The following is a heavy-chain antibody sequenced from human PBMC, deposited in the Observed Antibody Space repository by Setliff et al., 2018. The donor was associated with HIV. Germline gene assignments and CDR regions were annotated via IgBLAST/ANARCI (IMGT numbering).Heavy chain of an antibody. Sequence: SETLSLTCTVSGGSISSHYWSWIRQPPGKRLEWVGLIYYTGIPTYNHSLSSRVTISVDTSKNQFSLKLTSVTAADTAFYYCARVSRLHPFDPWGQGVLVTVSS. D-gene: IGHD2-15*01. CDR1: GGSISSHY. CDR3: ARVSRLHPFDP. V-gene: IGHV4-59*11. CDR2: IYYTGIP. J-gene: IGHJ5*02.